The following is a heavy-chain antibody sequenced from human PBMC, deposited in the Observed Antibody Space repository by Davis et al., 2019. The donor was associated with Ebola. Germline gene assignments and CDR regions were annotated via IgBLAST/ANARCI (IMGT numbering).Heavy chain of an antibody. J-gene: IGHJ6*02. CDR3: ASGSSGWYYYYYGMDV. Sequence: HTGGSLRLSCAASGFTFSSYGMHWVRQAPGKGLVWVSRINSDGSSTTYADSVKGRFTISRDNAKNTLYLQMNSLRAEDTAVYYCASGSSGWYYYYYGMDVWGQGTTVTVSS. CDR1: GFTFSSYG. D-gene: IGHD6-19*01. CDR2: INSDGSST. V-gene: IGHV3-74*01.